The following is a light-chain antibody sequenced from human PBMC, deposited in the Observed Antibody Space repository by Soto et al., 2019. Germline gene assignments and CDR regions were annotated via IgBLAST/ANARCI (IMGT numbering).Light chain of an antibody. CDR2: DAS. V-gene: IGKV3-11*01. Sequence: EIVLTQSPATQSLSPGERATLSCRASQSVSSYLAWYQQKPGQAPRLLIYDASNRATGIPARFSGSGSGTYFTLTISSLEPEDFAVYYCQQRSNWPPRLTFGGGTKVDIK. CDR3: QQRSNWPPRLT. J-gene: IGKJ4*01. CDR1: QSVSSY.